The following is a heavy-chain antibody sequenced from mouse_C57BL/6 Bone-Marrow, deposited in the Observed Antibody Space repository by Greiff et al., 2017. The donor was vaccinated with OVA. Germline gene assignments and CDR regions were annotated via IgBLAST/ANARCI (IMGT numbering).Heavy chain of an antibody. Sequence: QVQLQQPGAELVKPGASVKMSCKASGYTFPSYWITWVKQRPGQGLEWIGDIYPGSGSTNYNEKFKSKATLTVDTSSSTAYMQLSSLTSEDSAVYYWAREKGKYAWFAYWGQGTLVTVSA. CDR2: IYPGSGST. CDR1: GYTFPSYW. V-gene: IGHV1-55*01. D-gene: IGHD2-1*01. J-gene: IGHJ3*01. CDR3: AREKGKYAWFAY.